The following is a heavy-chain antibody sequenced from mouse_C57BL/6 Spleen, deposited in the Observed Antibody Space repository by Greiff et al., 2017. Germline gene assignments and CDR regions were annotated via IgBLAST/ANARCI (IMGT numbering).Heavy chain of an antibody. D-gene: IGHD3-2*02. J-gene: IGHJ4*01. CDR1: GYTFTDYY. CDR2: IFPGSGST. CDR3: ARAGAQATAMDY. Sequence: VQVVESGPELVKPGASVKISCKASGYTFTDYYINWVKQRPGQGLEWIGWIFPGSGSTYYNEKFKGKATLTVDKSSSTAYMLLSSLTSEDSAVHFCARAGAQATAMDYWGQGTSVTVSS. V-gene: IGHV1-75*01.